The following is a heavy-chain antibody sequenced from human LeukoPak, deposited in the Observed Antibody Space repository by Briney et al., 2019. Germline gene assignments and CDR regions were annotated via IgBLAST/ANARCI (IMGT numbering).Heavy chain of an antibody. CDR3: ARGVRWLQLLDY. CDR1: GFTFSTHW. D-gene: IGHD5-24*01. Sequence: GGSLRLSCVASGFTFSTHWMNWVRQAPGKGLEWVANIKQDGSEKYYVDSVKGRFTISRDNAKNSLYLQMNSLRAEDTAVYYCARGVRWLQLLDYWGQGTLVTVSS. CDR2: IKQDGSEK. J-gene: IGHJ4*02. V-gene: IGHV3-7*01.